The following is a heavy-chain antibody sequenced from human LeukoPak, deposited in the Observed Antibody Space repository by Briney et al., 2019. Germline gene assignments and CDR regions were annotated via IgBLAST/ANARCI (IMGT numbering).Heavy chain of an antibody. CDR3: ARETVGYYGSGIDL. V-gene: IGHV4-39*02. Sequence: SETLSLTCPVSGGSITSNIFYWGWIRQPPGKGLEWIATIYYRGSTYYNPSLESRVTISADRSKNQVSLKLSSVTATDTAVYYCARETVGYYGSGIDLWGQGTLVTVSS. CDR1: GGSITSNIFY. CDR2: IYYRGST. J-gene: IGHJ5*02. D-gene: IGHD3-10*01.